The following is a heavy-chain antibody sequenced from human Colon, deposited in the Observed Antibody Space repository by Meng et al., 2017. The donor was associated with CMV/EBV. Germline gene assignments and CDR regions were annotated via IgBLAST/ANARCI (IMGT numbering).Heavy chain of an antibody. D-gene: IGHD1-1*01. CDR3: ARGRPNWSGVLDY. CDR1: GYTFTSYG. Sequence: QVQLVQSGAEVKEPAASVLVSCRSSGYTFTSYGINWVRQAPGQGLEWMGWISGSTGYTNRAQKFQGRVTMTTDTSTSTAYLALTSLTSNDTAVYYCARGRPNWSGVLDYWGQGTLVTVSS. CDR2: ISGSTGYT. V-gene: IGHV1-18*01. J-gene: IGHJ4*02.